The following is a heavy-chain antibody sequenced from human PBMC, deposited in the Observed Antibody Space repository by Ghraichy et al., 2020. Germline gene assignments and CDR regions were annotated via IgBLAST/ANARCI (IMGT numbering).Heavy chain of an antibody. CDR2: INTDGSST. Sequence: GGSLRLSCAASGFTFSNYWMYWVRHAPGKGLVWVSLINTDGSSTSYADSVKGRFTISRDNAKNTLYLQMNSLRADDTAVYYCARVASGFDYWGQGTLVTVSS. J-gene: IGHJ4*02. V-gene: IGHV3-74*01. CDR1: GFTFSNYW. CDR3: ARVASGFDY.